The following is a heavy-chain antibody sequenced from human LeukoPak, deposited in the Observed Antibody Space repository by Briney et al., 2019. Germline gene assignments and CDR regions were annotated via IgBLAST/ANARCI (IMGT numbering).Heavy chain of an antibody. Sequence: ASVEVSCKASGYTFTGYYMHWVRQAPGQGLEWMGRINPNSGGTNYAQKFQGRVTMTRDTSISTAYMELSRLRSDDTAVYYCARDDLGSGYLMWGQGTLVTVSS. J-gene: IGHJ1*01. D-gene: IGHD3-22*01. CDR3: ARDDLGSGYLM. V-gene: IGHV1-2*06. CDR1: GYTFTGYY. CDR2: INPNSGGT.